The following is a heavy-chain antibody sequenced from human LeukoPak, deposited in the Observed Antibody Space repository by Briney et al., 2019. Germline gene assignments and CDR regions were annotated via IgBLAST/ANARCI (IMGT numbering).Heavy chain of an antibody. J-gene: IGHJ3*02. Sequence: SETLSLTCTVSGGSISSYYWSWIRQPAGKGLEWIGRIYTSGSTNYNPSLKSRVTMSVDTSKNQFSLELSSVTAADTAVYYCARVSVAGTLLVGDAFDIWAKGQWSPSLQ. CDR1: GGSISSYY. CDR2: IYTSGST. CDR3: ARVSVAGTLLVGDAFDI. V-gene: IGHV4-4*07. D-gene: IGHD6-19*01.